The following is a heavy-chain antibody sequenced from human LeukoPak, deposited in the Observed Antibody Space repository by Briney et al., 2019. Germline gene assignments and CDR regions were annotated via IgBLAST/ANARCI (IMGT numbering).Heavy chain of an antibody. CDR1: GGSFSGYY. V-gene: IGHV4-34*01. CDR2: INHSGST. J-gene: IGHJ4*02. Sequence: PSETLSLTCAVYGGSFSGYYWSWIRQPPGKGPEWIGEINHSGSTNYNPSLKSRVTISVDTSKNQFSLKLSSVTAADTAVYYCARGPRSSGWYYPPMPDFDYWGQGTLVTVSS. D-gene: IGHD6-19*01. CDR3: ARGPRSSGWYYPPMPDFDY.